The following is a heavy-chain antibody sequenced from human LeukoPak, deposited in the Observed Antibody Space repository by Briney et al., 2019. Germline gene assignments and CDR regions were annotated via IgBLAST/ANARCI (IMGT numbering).Heavy chain of an antibody. CDR2: ISWNSGSI. V-gene: IGHV3-9*01. CDR3: AKDPLAVIAVNYFDY. CDR1: GFTFDDYA. Sequence: PGRSLRLSCAASGFTFDDYAMHWVRQAPGKGLEWVSGISWNSGSIGYADSVKGRFTISRDNAKNSLYLQMNSLRAEDTALYYCAKDPLAVIAVNYFDYWGQGTLVTVSS. J-gene: IGHJ4*02. D-gene: IGHD6-19*01.